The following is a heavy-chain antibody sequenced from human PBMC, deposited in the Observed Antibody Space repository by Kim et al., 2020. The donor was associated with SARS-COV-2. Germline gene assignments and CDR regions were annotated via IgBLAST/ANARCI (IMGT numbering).Heavy chain of an antibody. CDR3: ARGKLKSIVVVIAPRPYYYYMDV. D-gene: IGHD2-21*01. Sequence: ASVKVSCKASGYTFTSYDINWVRQATGQGLEWMGWMNPNSGNTGYAQKFQGRVTMTRNTSISTAYMELSSLRSEDTAVYYCARGKLKSIVVVIAPRPYYYYMDVGGKGTTVTVSS. CDR1: GYTFTSYD. CDR2: MNPNSGNT. V-gene: IGHV1-8*01. J-gene: IGHJ6*03.